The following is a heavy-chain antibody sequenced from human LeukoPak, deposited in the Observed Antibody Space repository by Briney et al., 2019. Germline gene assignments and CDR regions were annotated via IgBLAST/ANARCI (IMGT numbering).Heavy chain of an antibody. V-gene: IGHV4-59*01. CDR2: IYYSGST. CDR3: ARGLDYYDSSGEFDY. J-gene: IGHJ4*02. CDR1: GGSISSYY. D-gene: IGHD3-22*01. Sequence: SETLSLTCTVSGGSISSYYWSWIRQPPGKGLEWIGYIYYSGSTNYNPSLKSRVTISVDTSKNQFSLKLSSVTAADTAVYYCARGLDYYDSSGEFDYWGQGTLVTVSS.